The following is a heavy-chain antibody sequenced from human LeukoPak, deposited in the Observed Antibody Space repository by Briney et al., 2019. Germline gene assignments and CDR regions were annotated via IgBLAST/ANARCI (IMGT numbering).Heavy chain of an antibody. CDR2: IYHSGST. V-gene: IGHV4-4*02. D-gene: IGHD6-19*01. CDR1: GGSISSSNW. CDR3: ARVKRGSGWCISGDP. Sequence: SETLSLTCAVSGGSISSSNWWSWVRQPPGKGLEWIGEIYHSGSTNYNPSLKSRVTISVDKSKNQFSLKLSSVTAADTAVYYCARVKRGSGWCISGDPWGQGTLVTVSS. J-gene: IGHJ5*02.